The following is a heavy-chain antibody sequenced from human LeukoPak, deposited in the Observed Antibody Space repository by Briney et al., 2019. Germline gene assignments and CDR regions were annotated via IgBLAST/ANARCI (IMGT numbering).Heavy chain of an antibody. V-gene: IGHV3-23*01. D-gene: IGHD3-22*01. CDR2: IGGSGTRT. J-gene: IGHJ4*02. Sequence: GGSLRLSCAASGFTFDDYAMHWVRQAPGKGLVWVSGIGGSGTRTYYADSVKGRFTVSRDNSKNTLYLQMNSLRAEDTAVYYCARDRHKYNYDGSGSPPYWGQGTLVTVSS. CDR1: GFTFDDYA. CDR3: ARDRHKYNYDGSGSPPY.